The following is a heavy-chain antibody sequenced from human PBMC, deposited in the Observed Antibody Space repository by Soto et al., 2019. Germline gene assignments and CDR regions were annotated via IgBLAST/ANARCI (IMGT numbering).Heavy chain of an antibody. CDR3: ASMGCRDYGYYSYYGTDV. D-gene: IGHD4-17*01. V-gene: IGHV3-21*01. Sequence: EVQLVESGGGLVKPGGSLRLSCAASGFTFSSYSMNWVRQAPGQGLEWVSSISSSKNYIYYADSVKGRFTISRDNATHSLYLQMNSLSAEDTAVYYSASMGCRDYGYYSYYGTDVWGQGTTVTVSS. CDR2: ISSSKNYI. J-gene: IGHJ6*02. CDR1: GFTFSSYS.